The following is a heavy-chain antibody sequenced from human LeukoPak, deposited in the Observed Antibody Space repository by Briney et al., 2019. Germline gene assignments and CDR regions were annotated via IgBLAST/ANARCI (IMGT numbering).Heavy chain of an antibody. CDR1: GFTFCSYW. Sequence: PGGSLRLSCAASGFTFCSYWMHWVRQAPGKGLVWVSRINSDGSSTNYADSVKGRFTISRGNAENTLYLQMNSLRAEDTAVYYCARKAAGLTFDYWGQGTLVTVSS. D-gene: IGHD6-13*01. J-gene: IGHJ4*02. V-gene: IGHV3-74*01. CDR3: ARKAAGLTFDY. CDR2: INSDGSST.